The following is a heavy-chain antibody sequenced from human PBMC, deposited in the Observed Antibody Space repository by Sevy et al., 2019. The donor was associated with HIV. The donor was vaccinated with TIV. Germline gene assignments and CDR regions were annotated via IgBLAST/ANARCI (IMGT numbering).Heavy chain of an antibody. CDR2: ISGSGGST. D-gene: IGHD1-26*01. CDR3: AKDPGATGAFDI. Sequence: GGSLRLSCAASGFTFSSYAMSWVRQAPGKGLEWVSAISGSGGSTYYADSVKGRFTTSRDNSKNTLYLQMNSLRAEDTAVYYCAKDPGATGAFDIWGQGTMVTVSS. J-gene: IGHJ3*02. CDR1: GFTFSSYA. V-gene: IGHV3-23*01.